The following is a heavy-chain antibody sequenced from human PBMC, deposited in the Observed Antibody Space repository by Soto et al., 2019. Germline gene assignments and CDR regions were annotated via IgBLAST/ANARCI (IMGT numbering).Heavy chain of an antibody. CDR2: IYYSGST. J-gene: IGHJ5*02. Sequence: PSETLSLTCTVSGGSISSGDYYWNWIRQPPGKGLEWIGSIYYSGSTYYNPSLKSRVTISVDTSKNQFSLKLSSVTAADTAVYYCASPKIAFYNWFDPRGQGTLVTVSS. D-gene: IGHD3-3*02. CDR1: GGSISSGDYY. V-gene: IGHV4-39*01. CDR3: ASPKIAFYNWFDP.